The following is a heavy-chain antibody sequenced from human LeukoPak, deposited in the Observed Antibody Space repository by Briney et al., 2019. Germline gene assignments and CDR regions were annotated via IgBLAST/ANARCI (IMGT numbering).Heavy chain of an antibody. V-gene: IGHV3-48*03. CDR3: ARASGVSVPAGY. J-gene: IGHJ4*02. CDR1: GFTFSSYE. CDR2: ISSSGSTI. D-gene: IGHD2-8*01. Sequence: GGSLRLSCVASGFTFSSYEINWVRQAPGKWLEWISHISSSGSTIYYADFLRGRFTISRDNAKNSVYLQMNSLRAEDTAVYYCARASGVSVPAGYWGQGTLVTVSS.